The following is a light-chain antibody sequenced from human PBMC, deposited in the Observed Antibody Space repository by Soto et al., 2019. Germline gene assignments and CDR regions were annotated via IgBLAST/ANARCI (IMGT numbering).Light chain of an antibody. J-gene: IGKJ4*01. V-gene: IGKV1D-16*01. CDR3: QQYNIYPLT. CDR2: AAS. Sequence: DVQMTQSPSSLSASVGDRDTFTCRASQDINSYLAWYQQKPGNAPKSLIYAASSLQTGVPSRFSGSESGTDLTLTINNLQSEDSATYYCQQYNIYPLTFGGGTKVEIK. CDR1: QDINSY.